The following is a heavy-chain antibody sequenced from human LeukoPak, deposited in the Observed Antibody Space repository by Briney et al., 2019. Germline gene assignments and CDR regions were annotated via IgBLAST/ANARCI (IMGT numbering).Heavy chain of an antibody. CDR3: ARAKYYDSRGYSVREAYDI. CDR1: GFTFSSYT. J-gene: IGHJ3*02. Sequence: GGSLRLSCTASGFTFSSYTMHWVRRAPGKGLEWVAVISHDGNIKYHADSMKDRFTISRDNSRNTLYLQMNNLRPEDTAVYSCARAKYYDSRGYSVREAYDIWGQGTMVTVSS. D-gene: IGHD3-22*01. V-gene: IGHV3-30*04. CDR2: ISHDGNIK.